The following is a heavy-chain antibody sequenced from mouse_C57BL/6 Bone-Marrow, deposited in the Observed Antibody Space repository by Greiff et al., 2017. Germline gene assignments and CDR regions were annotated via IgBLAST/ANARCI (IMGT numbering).Heavy chain of an antibody. V-gene: IGHV1-54*01. CDR2: INPGSGGT. D-gene: IGHD1-1*01. CDR1: GYAFTNYL. CDR3: ARSIPYYYGSPWVAY. Sequence: VQLQQSGAELVRPGTSVKVSCKASGYAFTNYLIEWVKQRPGQGLEWIGVINPGSGGTNYNEKFKGKATLTADKSSSTAYMQLISLTSEDSAVYFCARSIPYYYGSPWVAYWGQGTLVTVSA. J-gene: IGHJ3*01.